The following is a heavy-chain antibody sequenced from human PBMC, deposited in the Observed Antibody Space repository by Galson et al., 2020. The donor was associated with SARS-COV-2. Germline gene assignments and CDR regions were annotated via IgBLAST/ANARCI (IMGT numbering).Heavy chain of an antibody. CDR1: GFTFDDYA. CDR3: AKVDRGPTGGDYAAFDI. D-gene: IGHD4-17*01. CDR2: ISWNSGSI. V-gene: IGHV3-9*01. Sequence: SLKISCAASGFTFDDYAMHWVRQAPGKGLEWVSGISWNSGSIGYADSVKGRFTISRDNAKNSLYLQMNSLRAEDTALYYCAKVDRGPTGGDYAAFDIWGQGTMVTVSS. J-gene: IGHJ3*02.